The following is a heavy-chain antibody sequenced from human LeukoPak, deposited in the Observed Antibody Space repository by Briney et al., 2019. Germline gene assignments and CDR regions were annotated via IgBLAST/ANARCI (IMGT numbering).Heavy chain of an antibody. CDR1: GGTFSSYA. D-gene: IGHD3-3*01. V-gene: IGHV1-69*04. Sequence: ASVKVSCKASGGTFSSYAISWVRQAPGQGLEWMGRIIPILGIANYAQKFQGRVTITADKSTSTAYMELSSLRSEDTAVYYCATSGVYDFWSGRNWFDPWGQGTLVTVSS. CDR3: ATSGVYDFWSGRNWFDP. CDR2: IIPILGIA. J-gene: IGHJ5*02.